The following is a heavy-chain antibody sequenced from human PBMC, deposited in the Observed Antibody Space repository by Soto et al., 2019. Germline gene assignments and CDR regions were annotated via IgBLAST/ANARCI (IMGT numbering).Heavy chain of an antibody. D-gene: IGHD6-6*01. Sequence: QVQLVESGGGVVQPGRSLRLSCAASGFTFSSYAMHWVRQAPGKGLEWVAVISYDGSNKYYADSVKGRFTISRDNSENTLYLQMNSLRAEDTAVYYCVRISSSSFALDYWGQGTLVTVSS. V-gene: IGHV3-30-3*01. CDR1: GFTFSSYA. CDR2: ISYDGSNK. CDR3: VRISSSSFALDY. J-gene: IGHJ4*02.